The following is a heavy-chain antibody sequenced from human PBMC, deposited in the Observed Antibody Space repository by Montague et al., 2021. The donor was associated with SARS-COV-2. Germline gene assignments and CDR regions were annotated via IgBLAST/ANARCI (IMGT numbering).Heavy chain of an antibody. V-gene: IGHV4-34*01. CDR3: ARWDPQTLTLIGLRGKSASDY. D-gene: IGHD4-23*01. CDR1: GGSFSGHY. J-gene: IGHJ4*02. CDR2: INNSGST. Sequence: SETLSPTCAVYGGSFSGHYWGWIRQPPGKGLEWIGEINNSGSTNYNPSLKSRVTISVDTSKSQFSLKLSSVTAADTGVYYCARWDPQTLTLIGLRGKSASDYWGQGTLVTVSS.